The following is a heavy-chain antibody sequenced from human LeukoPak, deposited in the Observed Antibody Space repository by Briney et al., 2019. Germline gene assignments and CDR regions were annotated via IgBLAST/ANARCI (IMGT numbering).Heavy chain of an antibody. CDR2: IGADGTDI. V-gene: IGHV3-64*01. CDR1: GCAFSTYF. J-gene: IGHJ4*02. Sequence: PGGSLRLSCTASGCAFSTYFMHWVRQAPGKGLEYVSSIGADGTDIYYANSVNGRFTISRDNSKNTLYLQMGSLRPEDMAIYYCARELPSSGYFDYWGQGTLVTVSS. CDR3: ARELPSSGYFDY. D-gene: IGHD3-22*01.